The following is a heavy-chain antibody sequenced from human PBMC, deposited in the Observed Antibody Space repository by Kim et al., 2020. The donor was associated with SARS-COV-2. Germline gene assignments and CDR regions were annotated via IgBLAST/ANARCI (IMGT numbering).Heavy chain of an antibody. CDR2: IWYDGSNK. Sequence: GGSLRLSCAASGFTFSSYGMHWVRQAPGKGLEWVAVIWYDGSNKYYADSVKGRFTISRDNSKNTLYLQMNSLRAEDTAVYYCARDFSQQQLVSWFDPWGQGTLVTVSS. CDR3: ARDFSQQQLVSWFDP. CDR1: GFTFSSYG. J-gene: IGHJ5*02. D-gene: IGHD6-13*01. V-gene: IGHV3-33*01.